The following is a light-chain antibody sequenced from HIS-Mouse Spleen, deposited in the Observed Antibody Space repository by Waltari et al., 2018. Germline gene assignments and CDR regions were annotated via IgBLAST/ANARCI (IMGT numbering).Light chain of an antibody. CDR2: KDS. CDR1: ALPKQF. V-gene: IGLV3-25*03. CDR3: QSADSSGTYYV. Sequence: SYELTQPPSVPVSPGQTARLTCSGDALPKQFAYWYQQKPGQAPVLVIYKDSERPSGIPERFSGSSSGTTVTLTISGVQAEDEADYYCQSADSSGTYYVFGTGTKVTVL. J-gene: IGLJ1*01.